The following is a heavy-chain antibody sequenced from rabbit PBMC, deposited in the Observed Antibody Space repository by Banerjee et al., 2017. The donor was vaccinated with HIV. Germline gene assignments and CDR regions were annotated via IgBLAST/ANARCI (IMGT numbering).Heavy chain of an antibody. CDR3: ARDLSGSSAYTFNL. CDR1: GIDFSSYYY. D-gene: IGHD8-1*01. J-gene: IGHJ4*01. Sequence: QQQLEESGGGLVKPGGTLTLTCKASGIDFSSYYYMCWVRQAPGKGLEWIACIDAGSSGSTWYASWVNGRFTISRSTSLNTVDLKMTSLTAADTATYFCARDLSGSSAYTFNLWGPGTLVTVS. V-gene: IGHV1S43*01. CDR2: IDAGSSGST.